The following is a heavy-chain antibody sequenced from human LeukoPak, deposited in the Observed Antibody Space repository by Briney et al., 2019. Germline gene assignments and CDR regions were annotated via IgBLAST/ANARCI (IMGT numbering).Heavy chain of an antibody. CDR2: INPSISSR. CDR1: GYTVTNYY. V-gene: IGHV1-46*01. Sequence: GASVKVSCKASGYTVTNYYMHWVRQAPGQGLEWMGMINPSISSRTYAQKFQGRVTVTSDTSTSTVYMEVRSLRSDDTAVYYCARDFWSRQWLGIGAFDIWGQGTMVTVSS. D-gene: IGHD6-19*01. CDR3: ARDFWSRQWLGIGAFDI. J-gene: IGHJ3*02.